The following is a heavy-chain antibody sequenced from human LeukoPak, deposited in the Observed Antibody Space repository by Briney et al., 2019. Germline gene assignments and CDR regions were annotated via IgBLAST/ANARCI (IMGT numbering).Heavy chain of an antibody. J-gene: IGHJ4*02. CDR1: GGTFSSYA. Sequence: SVKVSCKASGGTFSSYAISWVRRAPGQGLEWMGRIIPILGIASYAQKFQGRVTMTRDTSTSTVYMELSSLRSEDTAVYYCARAGYCSSTSCYPIDYWGQGTLVTVSS. V-gene: IGHV1-69*04. D-gene: IGHD2-2*01. CDR2: IIPILGIA. CDR3: ARAGYCSSTSCYPIDY.